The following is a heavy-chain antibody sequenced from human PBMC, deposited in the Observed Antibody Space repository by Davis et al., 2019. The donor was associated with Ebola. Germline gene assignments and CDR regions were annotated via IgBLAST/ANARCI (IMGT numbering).Heavy chain of an antibody. CDR1: GGSISSSSYY. D-gene: IGHD3-10*01. V-gene: IGHV4-39*07. CDR3: ARGGEVLWFGELLFSRLYYMDV. Sequence: SETLSLTCTVSGGSISSSSYYWGWIRQPPGKGLEWIGSIYYSGSTYYNPSLKSRVTISVDTSKNQFSLKLSSVTAADTAVYYCARGGEVLWFGELLFSRLYYMDVWGKGTTVTVSS. CDR2: IYYSGST. J-gene: IGHJ6*03.